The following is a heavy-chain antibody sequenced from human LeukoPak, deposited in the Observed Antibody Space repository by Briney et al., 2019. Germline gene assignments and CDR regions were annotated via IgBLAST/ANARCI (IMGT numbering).Heavy chain of an antibody. D-gene: IGHD4-17*01. V-gene: IGHV1-2*02. J-gene: IGHJ4*02. Sequence: GASVKVSCKASGYTFTGYYLHWVRQAPGQGLEWMGWINPNSGGTNYAQTFQGRVTMTRDTSISTAYMELSSLRSDDTAVYYCATGTTGTTFDYWGQGTLVTVSS. CDR3: ATGTTGTTFDY. CDR1: GYTFTGYY. CDR2: INPNSGGT.